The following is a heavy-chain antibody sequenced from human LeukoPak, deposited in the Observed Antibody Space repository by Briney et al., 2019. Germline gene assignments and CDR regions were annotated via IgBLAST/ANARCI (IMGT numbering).Heavy chain of an antibody. D-gene: IGHD6-13*01. V-gene: IGHV3-30*03. CDR2: ISYDGSNK. Sequence: GRSLRLSCAASGFTFSSYGMHWVRQAPGKGLEWVAVISYDGSNKYYADSVKGRFTISRDNSKNTLYLQMNSLRAEDTAVYYCAGSGYSSSWYDFDYWGQGTLVTVSS. J-gene: IGHJ4*02. CDR1: GFTFSSYG. CDR3: AGSGYSSSWYDFDY.